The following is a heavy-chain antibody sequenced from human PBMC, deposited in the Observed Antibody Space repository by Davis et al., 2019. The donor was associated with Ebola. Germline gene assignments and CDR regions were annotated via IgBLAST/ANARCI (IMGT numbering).Heavy chain of an antibody. J-gene: IGHJ4*02. Sequence: SETLSLTCTVSGGSISSSSYYWGWIRQPPGKGLEWIGSIYYSGSTNYNPSLKSRVTISVETSKNQFSLKLSSVTAADTAVYYCARGKRSSSSSWVDYWGQGTLVTVSS. CDR2: IYYSGST. CDR1: GGSISSSSYY. V-gene: IGHV4-39*07. D-gene: IGHD6-6*01. CDR3: ARGKRSSSSSWVDY.